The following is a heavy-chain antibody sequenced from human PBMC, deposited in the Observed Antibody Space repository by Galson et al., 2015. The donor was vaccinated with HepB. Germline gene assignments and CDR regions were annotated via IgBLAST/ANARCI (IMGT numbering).Heavy chain of an antibody. D-gene: IGHD6-13*01. Sequence: SLRLSCAASGFTFSSFCMSWVRQAPGKGLEWVANIRQVGGEIFYVDSVKGRFTISRDNAKNTVYLQMNSLRAEDTAVYYCARDNIAAAGTNYYYYGMDVWGQGTTVTVSS. CDR1: GFTFSSFC. CDR2: IRQVGGEI. V-gene: IGHV3-7*01. CDR3: ARDNIAAAGTNYYYYGMDV. J-gene: IGHJ6*02.